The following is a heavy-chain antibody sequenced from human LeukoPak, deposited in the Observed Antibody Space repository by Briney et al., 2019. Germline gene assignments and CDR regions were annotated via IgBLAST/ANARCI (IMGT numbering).Heavy chain of an antibody. CDR1: GYTFTGYY. J-gene: IGHJ4*02. CDR2: INPNSGGT. Sequence: GASVKVSCKASGYTFTGYYMHWVRQAPGQGLEWMGWINPNSGGTNYAQKFQGRVTMTRDTSISTAYMELSRLRSDDTAVYYCAYYSSSSEYYFDYWGQGTLVTVSS. V-gene: IGHV1-2*02. D-gene: IGHD6-6*01. CDR3: AYYSSSSEYYFDY.